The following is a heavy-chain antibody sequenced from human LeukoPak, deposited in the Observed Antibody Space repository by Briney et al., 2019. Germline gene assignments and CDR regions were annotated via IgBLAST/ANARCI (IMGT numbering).Heavy chain of an antibody. CDR2: INHSGST. CDR3: ARTKGCSGGSCYGFDP. Sequence: SETLSLTCAVSGGSLSGYYWTWIRQPPGKGLEWIGEINHSGSTNYNPSLKSRVTISVDTSKNQFSLKLSSVTAADTAVYYCARTKGCSGGSCYGFDPWGQGTLVTVSS. D-gene: IGHD2-15*01. CDR1: GGSLSGYY. V-gene: IGHV4-34*01. J-gene: IGHJ5*02.